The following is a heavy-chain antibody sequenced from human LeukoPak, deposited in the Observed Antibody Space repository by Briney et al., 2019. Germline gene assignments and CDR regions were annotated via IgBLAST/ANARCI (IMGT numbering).Heavy chain of an antibody. V-gene: IGHV3-53*01. Sequence: PGGSLRLSCAASGFTVSSNYMSWVRQAPGKGLEWVSVIYSGGSTYYADSVKGRFTISRDNSKNTLYLQMNSLRAEDTAVYYCARNPDCGGYGWFDPWGQGTLVTVSS. J-gene: IGHJ5*02. CDR2: IYSGGST. CDR1: GFTVSSNY. CDR3: ARNPDCGGYGWFDP. D-gene: IGHD4-17*01.